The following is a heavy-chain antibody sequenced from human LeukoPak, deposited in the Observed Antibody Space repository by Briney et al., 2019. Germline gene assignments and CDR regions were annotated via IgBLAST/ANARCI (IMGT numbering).Heavy chain of an antibody. CDR2: INHSGST. V-gene: IGHV4-34*01. CDR1: GGSFSGYY. J-gene: IGHJ3*02. D-gene: IGHD1-26*01. Sequence: SETLSLTCAVYGGSFSGYYWSWIRQPPGKGLEWIGEINHSGSTNYNPSLKSRVTISVDTSKNQVSLKLTSVTAADTAVYYCARDTVGATFPGAFDIWGQGTMVTVSS. CDR3: ARDTVGATFPGAFDI.